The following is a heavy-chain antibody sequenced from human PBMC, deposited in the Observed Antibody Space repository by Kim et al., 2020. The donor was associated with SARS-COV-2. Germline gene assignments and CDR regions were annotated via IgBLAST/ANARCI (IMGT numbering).Heavy chain of an antibody. D-gene: IGHD3-10*01. CDR3: ARGGAYYYGSVGWFDP. Sequence: SVKGRFTISRDNSKNTLYLQMNSLRAEDTAVYYCARGGAYYYGSVGWFDPWGQGTLVTVSS. J-gene: IGHJ5*02. V-gene: IGHV3-53*01.